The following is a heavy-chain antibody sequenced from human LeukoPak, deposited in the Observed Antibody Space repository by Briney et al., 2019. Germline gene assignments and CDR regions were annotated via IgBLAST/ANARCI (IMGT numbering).Heavy chain of an antibody. CDR2: ISGNGIST. D-gene: IGHD6-19*01. CDR1: GFTFTNYA. J-gene: IGHJ4*02. Sequence: GGSLRLSCAASGFTFTNYAMSWVRQAPGKGLEWVSGISGNGISTYYADSVKGRFTISRDNSKSTLYLQMNSLRAEDTAVYYCARGGEQWLDLYYFDYWGQGTLVAVSS. V-gene: IGHV3-23*01. CDR3: ARGGEQWLDLYYFDY.